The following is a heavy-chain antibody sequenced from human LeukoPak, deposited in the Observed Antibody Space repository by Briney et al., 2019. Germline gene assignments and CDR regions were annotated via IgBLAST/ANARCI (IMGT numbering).Heavy chain of an antibody. CDR3: ARVHYYDSSGYYFDY. CDR1: GFTFDDYG. V-gene: IGHV3-20*04. CDR2: INWNGGST. Sequence: GSLRLSCAASGFTFDDYGMSWVRQAPGKGLEWVSGINWNGGSTGYADSVKGRFTISRDNAKNSLYLQMNSLRAEDTALYYCARVHYYDSSGYYFDYWGQGTLATVSS. D-gene: IGHD3-22*01. J-gene: IGHJ4*02.